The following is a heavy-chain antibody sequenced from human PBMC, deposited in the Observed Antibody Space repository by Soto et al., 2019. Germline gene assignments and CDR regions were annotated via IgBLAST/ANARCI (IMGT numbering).Heavy chain of an antibody. CDR2: IIPIFGTA. CDR1: GGTFSSYA. D-gene: IGHD2-15*01. J-gene: IGHJ3*02. CDR3: GGQRVYCSGGSCYFDAFDI. Sequence: SVKVSCKASGGTFSSYAISWVRQAPGQGLEWMGGIIPIFGTANYAQKFQGRVTITADESTSTAYMELSSLRSDDTAVYYCGGQRVYCSGGSCYFDAFDIWGQGTMVTVSS. V-gene: IGHV1-69*13.